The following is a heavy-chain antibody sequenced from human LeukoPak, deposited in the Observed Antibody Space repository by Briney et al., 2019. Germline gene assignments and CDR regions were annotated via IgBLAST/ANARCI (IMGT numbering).Heavy chain of an antibody. CDR2: INAGNGNT. V-gene: IGHV1-3*01. D-gene: IGHD6-6*01. Sequence: ASVKVSCKASGYTFTSYAMHWVRQAPGQRLEWMGWINAGNGNTKYSQKFQGRVTMTRDTSTSTVYMELSSLRSEDTAVYYCARPYSSSSDNWFDPWGQGTLVTVSS. J-gene: IGHJ5*02. CDR3: ARPYSSSSDNWFDP. CDR1: GYTFTSYA.